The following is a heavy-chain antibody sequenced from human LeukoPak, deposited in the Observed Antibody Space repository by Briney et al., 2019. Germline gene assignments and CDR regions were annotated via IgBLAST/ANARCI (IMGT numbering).Heavy chain of an antibody. D-gene: IGHD2-21*02. Sequence: ASVKVSCKAAGDTISAYSLNWVRQAPGQGLEWMGGIIPIFGRAYYAQNLQGRVTITADESTSTAYMELSSLRSEDTAVYYCAREGGGDSHDYYYYMDVWGKGTTVTISS. CDR2: IIPIFGRA. CDR3: AREGGGDSHDYYYYMDV. V-gene: IGHV1-69*13. CDR1: GDTISAYS. J-gene: IGHJ6*03.